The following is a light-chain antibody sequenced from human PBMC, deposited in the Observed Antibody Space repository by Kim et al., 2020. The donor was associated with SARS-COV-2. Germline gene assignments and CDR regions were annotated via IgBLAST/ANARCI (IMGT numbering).Light chain of an antibody. CDR3: SSYAGSNNWV. J-gene: IGLJ3*02. V-gene: IGLV2-8*01. Sequence: QSALTQPPSASGSPGQSVTISCTGTSSDLGAYNHVSWYQQHPGKAPKLMIYEVTNRPSGVPDRFSGSKSGNTASLTVSGLQAEDEADYYCSSYAGSNNWVFGGGTQLTVL. CDR2: EVT. CDR1: SSDLGAYNH.